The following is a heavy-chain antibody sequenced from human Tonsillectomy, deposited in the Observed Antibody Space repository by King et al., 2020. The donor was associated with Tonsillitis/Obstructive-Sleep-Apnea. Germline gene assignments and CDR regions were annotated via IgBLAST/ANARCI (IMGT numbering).Heavy chain of an antibody. V-gene: IGHV3-15*07. CDR3: FARFFDP. CDR2: IKSKSDGGTT. CDR1: GFTFSKAW. Sequence: VQLVESGGGLVKPGGSLRLSCAASGFTFSKAWMNWVRQAPGKGLEWVGHIKSKSDGGTTDYAAPVKGRFTISRDDSKNTLSLKMNSLKSEDTAVYYCFARFFDPWGQGTLVTVSS. J-gene: IGHJ5*02.